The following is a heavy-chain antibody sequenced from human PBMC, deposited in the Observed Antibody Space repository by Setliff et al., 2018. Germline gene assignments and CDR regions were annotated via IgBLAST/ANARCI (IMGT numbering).Heavy chain of an antibody. Sequence: GGSLRLSCAASGFTFSTYWMSWVRQAPGKGLEWVANINQYGSEKYYVDSVKGRFTISRDNAKKSLDLQMNSLRVDDTAVYYCARPGRSNYWDSFDYWGQGTTVTVSS. CDR3: ARPGRSNYWDSFDY. J-gene: IGHJ4*02. CDR1: GFTFSTYW. V-gene: IGHV3-7*01. D-gene: IGHD3-10*01. CDR2: INQYGSEK.